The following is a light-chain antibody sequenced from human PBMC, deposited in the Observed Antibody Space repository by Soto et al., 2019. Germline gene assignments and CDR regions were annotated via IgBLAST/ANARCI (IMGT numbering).Light chain of an antibody. V-gene: IGKV3-15*01. CDR1: QSISSN. CDR3: QQYGSSQLT. J-gene: IGKJ4*01. Sequence: EIVITQSPATLSVSPGERATLSCRASQSISSNLAWYQQKPGQAPRLLIYGPSTRATGIPARFSGSGSGTDFTLTISRLEPEDFAVYYCQQYGSSQLTFGQGTKVDI. CDR2: GPS.